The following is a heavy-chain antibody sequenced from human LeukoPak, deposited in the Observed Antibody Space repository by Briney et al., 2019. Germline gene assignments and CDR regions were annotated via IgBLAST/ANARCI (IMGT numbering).Heavy chain of an antibody. D-gene: IGHD4-17*01. Sequence: SETLSLTCTVSGGSVSSGSYYWSWIRQPPGRGLEWIGYIYYSGSTNYNPSLKSRVTISVDTSKNQFSLKLSSVTAADTAVYYCARGPPRPRIYGDYRRWFDPWGQGTLVTVSS. J-gene: IGHJ5*02. CDR3: ARGPPRPRIYGDYRRWFDP. CDR1: GGSVSSGSYY. CDR2: IYYSGST. V-gene: IGHV4-61*01.